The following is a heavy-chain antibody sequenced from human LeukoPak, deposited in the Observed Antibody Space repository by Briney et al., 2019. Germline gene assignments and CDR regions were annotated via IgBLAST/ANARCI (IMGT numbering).Heavy chain of an antibody. CDR2: ISGGGTST. D-gene: IGHD6-19*01. CDR3: AKTFIAVANPIDY. J-gene: IGHJ4*02. CDR1: GFTFDDYA. V-gene: IGHV3-23*01. Sequence: GGSLRLSCAASGFTFDDYAMSWVRQAPGKGLEWVSVISGGGTSTYYADSVKGRFTISKDNSRNTLYLQMNSLRAEDTAVYYCAKTFIAVANPIDYWGQGTLVTVSS.